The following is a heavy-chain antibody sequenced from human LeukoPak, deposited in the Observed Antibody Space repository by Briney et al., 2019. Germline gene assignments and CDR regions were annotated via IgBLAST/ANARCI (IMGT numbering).Heavy chain of an antibody. Sequence: PGGSLRLSCATSEFTLSNYWMSWVRQAPGKGLEWVAIIKQDGSEKYYVDSVKGRFTISRDNAKKSLYLQMNSLRAEDTALYYCARDKDPYGAGSYWLWGQGTLVTVSS. CDR1: EFTLSNYW. CDR3: ARDKDPYGAGSYWL. V-gene: IGHV3-7*05. D-gene: IGHD3-10*01. CDR2: IKQDGSEK. J-gene: IGHJ4*02.